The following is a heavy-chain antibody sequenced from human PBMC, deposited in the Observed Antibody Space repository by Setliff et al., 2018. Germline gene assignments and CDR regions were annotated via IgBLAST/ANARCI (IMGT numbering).Heavy chain of an antibody. Sequence: ASVKVSCTDSGYTFTNYDINWVRQATGQGLEWVGWINPNSGNTGYAQNFQGRVTMTRNTSISTAYMELSRLRFEDTAVYYCARALRHNFCSGYYLVAVNYWGQGTLVTVSS. J-gene: IGHJ4*02. CDR1: GYTFTNYD. CDR2: INPNSGNT. CDR3: ARALRHNFCSGYYLVAVNY. V-gene: IGHV1-8*02. D-gene: IGHD3-3*01.